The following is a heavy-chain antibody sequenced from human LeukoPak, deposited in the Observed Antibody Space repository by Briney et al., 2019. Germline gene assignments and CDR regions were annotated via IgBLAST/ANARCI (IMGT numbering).Heavy chain of an antibody. CDR1: GGSINNYY. V-gene: IGHV4-59*08. CDR3: ARHQDVGAIAFDY. D-gene: IGHD1-26*01. Sequence: SETLSLTCNVSGGSINNYYWSWIRQPPGKGLEWIGYIYYSGSTNYNPSLKSRVTMSVDTSKKQLSLKLSSVTAADTAVYYCARHQDVGAIAFDYWGQGTLVTVSS. J-gene: IGHJ4*02. CDR2: IYYSGST.